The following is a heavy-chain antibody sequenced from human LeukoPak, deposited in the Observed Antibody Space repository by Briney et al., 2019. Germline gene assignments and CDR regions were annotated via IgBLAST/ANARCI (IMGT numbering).Heavy chain of an antibody. J-gene: IGHJ1*01. V-gene: IGHV3-7*01. Sequence: GGSLRLSCEVSGVTLSNRWMTWVRQAPGKGLEWVATITQGGSEKFYVDCVKARFTISGDNAKTSLYLQMNSLRAEDTAVYYCARDPFEHWGQGTLVTVSS. CDR1: GVTLSNRW. CDR2: ITQGGSEK. CDR3: ARDPFEH.